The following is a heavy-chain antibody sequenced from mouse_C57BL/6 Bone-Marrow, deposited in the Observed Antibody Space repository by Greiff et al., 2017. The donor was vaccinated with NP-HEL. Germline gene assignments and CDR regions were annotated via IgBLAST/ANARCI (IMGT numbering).Heavy chain of an antibody. D-gene: IGHD2-4*01. V-gene: IGHV14-2*01. CDR3: ASDFFWFAY. Sequence: VQLQQSGVELVKPGASVKLSCTASGFNIKDYYMHWVKQRTEQGLEWIGRIDPEDGETKYAPKFQGKATITADTSSNTAYLQLSSLTSEDTAVYYCASDFFWFAYWGQGTLVTVSA. CDR1: GFNIKDYY. CDR2: IDPEDGET. J-gene: IGHJ3*01.